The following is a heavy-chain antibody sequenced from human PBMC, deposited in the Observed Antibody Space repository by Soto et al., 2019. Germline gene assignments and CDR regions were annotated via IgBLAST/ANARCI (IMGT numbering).Heavy chain of an antibody. Sequence: GGSLRLSCAASGFTFSSYGMHWVRQAPGKGLEWVAVISYDGSNKYYAQKLQGRVTMTTDTSTSTAYMELRSLRSDDTAVYYCATGEYSSSSGHDAFDIWGQGTMVTVSS. CDR1: GFTFSSYG. CDR2: ISYDGSNK. J-gene: IGHJ3*02. CDR3: ATGEYSSSSGHDAFDI. V-gene: IGHV3-30*03. D-gene: IGHD6-6*01.